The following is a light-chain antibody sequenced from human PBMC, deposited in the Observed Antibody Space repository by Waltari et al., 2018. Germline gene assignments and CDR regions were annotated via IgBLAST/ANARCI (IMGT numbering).Light chain of an antibody. CDR1: SSKIGSNT. CDR2: SQN. V-gene: IGLV1-44*01. J-gene: IGLJ3*02. Sequence: QSVLTQPPSASGTPGQRVTISCSGSSSKIGSNTVNWYQQLPGTAPKLLSHSQNQRPSGVPDRFSGSKSGTSASLASSGLQAEDEADYYCAAWDDSLNGPVFGGGTKLTVL. CDR3: AAWDDSLNGPV.